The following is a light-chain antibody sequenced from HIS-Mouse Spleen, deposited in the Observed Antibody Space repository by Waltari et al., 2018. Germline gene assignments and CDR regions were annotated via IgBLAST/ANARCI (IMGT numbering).Light chain of an antibody. CDR1: QGISNY. Sequence: DIQMTQSPSSLSASVGDRVTLTSGASQGISNYLAWYQQKPGKVPKLLIYAAFTLQSGVPSRFSGSGSGTDFTLTISSLQPEDVATYYCQKYNSAPPWTFGQGTKVEIK. V-gene: IGKV1-27*01. J-gene: IGKJ1*01. CDR2: AAF. CDR3: QKYNSAPPWT.